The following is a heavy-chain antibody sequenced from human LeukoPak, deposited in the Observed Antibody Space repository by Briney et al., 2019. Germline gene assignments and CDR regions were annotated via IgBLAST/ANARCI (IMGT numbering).Heavy chain of an antibody. J-gene: IGHJ6*02. Sequence: ASVKVSCKASGYTFTSYGISWVRQAPGQGLEWMGWISAYNGNTNYAQKVQGRVTMTTDTSTSTAYMELRSLRSDDTAVYYCARGDRDVRFLEVHGMDVWGQGTTVTVSS. CDR1: GYTFTSYG. CDR3: ARGDRDVRFLEVHGMDV. CDR2: ISAYNGNT. D-gene: IGHD3-3*01. V-gene: IGHV1-18*01.